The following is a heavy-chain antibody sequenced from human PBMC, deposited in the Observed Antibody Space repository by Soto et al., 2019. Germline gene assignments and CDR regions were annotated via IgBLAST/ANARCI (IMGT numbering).Heavy chain of an antibody. J-gene: IGHJ5*02. D-gene: IGHD3-22*01. CDR1: GGTFSSYA. CDR2: IIPIFGTA. CDR3: ARDGYSSGYYCRWFDP. V-gene: IGHV1-69*06. Sequence: SVKVSCKASGGTFSSYAISWVRQAPGQGLEWMGGIIPIFGTANYAQKFQGRVTITADKSTSTAYMELSSLRSEDTAVYYCARDGYSSGYYCRWFDPCGQGTLVTVSS.